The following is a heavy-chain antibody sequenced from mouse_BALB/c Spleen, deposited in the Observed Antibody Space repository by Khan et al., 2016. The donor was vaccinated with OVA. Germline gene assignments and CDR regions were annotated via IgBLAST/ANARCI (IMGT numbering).Heavy chain of an antibody. J-gene: IGHJ3*01. V-gene: IGHV1-4*01. CDR1: GYTFTSYT. D-gene: IGHD2-14*01. CDR3: VIAAAYHRNDGWIAY. CDR2: INPSNGYT. Sequence: VQLQESGAELARPGASVKMSCKASGYTFTSYTIHWIKKRPGQGLEWIGYINPSNGYTNYNQKFKDKATLTTDKSSNKAYLQLSSLTSDDSAVXTCVIAAAYHRNDGWIAYWGQGTLLTVSA.